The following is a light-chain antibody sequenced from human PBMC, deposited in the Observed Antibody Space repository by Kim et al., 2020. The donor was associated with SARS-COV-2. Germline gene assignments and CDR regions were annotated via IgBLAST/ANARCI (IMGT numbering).Light chain of an antibody. CDR2: RDI. Sequence: QSVLTQPPSASGTPGQRVTISCSGSSANIGSNPVIWYQHLPGTAPKLLIYRDIQRPSGVPDRFSGSKSGTSASLAISGLQSEDEAEYYCAAWDDSLNGVVFGGGTKLTVL. J-gene: IGLJ2*01. CDR3: AAWDDSLNGVV. CDR1: SANIGSNP. V-gene: IGLV1-44*01.